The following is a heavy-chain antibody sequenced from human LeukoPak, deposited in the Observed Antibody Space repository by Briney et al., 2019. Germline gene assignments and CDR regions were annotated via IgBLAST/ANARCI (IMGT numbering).Heavy chain of an antibody. V-gene: IGHV3-30*03. D-gene: IGHD1-14*01. CDR2: ISYGGSNK. CDR1: GFTFSGYG. Sequence: GGSLRLSCAASGFTFSGYGMHWVRQAPGKGLEWVAVISYGGSNKYYADSVKGRFTISRDNSKNTLYLQMNSLRAEDTAVYYCARDHEGTPPGVLDYWGQGTLVTVSS. J-gene: IGHJ4*02. CDR3: ARDHEGTPPGVLDY.